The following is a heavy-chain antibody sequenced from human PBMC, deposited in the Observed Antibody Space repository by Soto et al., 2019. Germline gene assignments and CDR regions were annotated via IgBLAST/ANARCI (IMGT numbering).Heavy chain of an antibody. Sequence: GGSLRLSCAASGFTFSSYAMSWVRQAPGKGLEWVSAISGSGGSTYYADSVKGRFTISRDNSKNTLYLQMNSLRAEDTAVYYCAKAYSSSSGGGYYYYGMDVWGQGTTVTVSS. CDR2: ISGSGGST. CDR3: AKAYSSSSGGGYYYYGMDV. J-gene: IGHJ6*02. D-gene: IGHD6-6*01. V-gene: IGHV3-23*01. CDR1: GFTFSSYA.